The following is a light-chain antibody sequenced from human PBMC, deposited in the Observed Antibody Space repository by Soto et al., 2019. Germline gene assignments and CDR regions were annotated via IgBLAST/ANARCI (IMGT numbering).Light chain of an antibody. CDR2: YVS. Sequence: QSALTQPASVSGSPGQSITISCTGTSSDVGGYNYVSWYQQHPGKAPKLMIYYVSHRPSGVSNRFSGSKSGNTASLTISGLQAEYEADYYCSSYTSINSYVFGPGTKVTVL. CDR1: SSDVGGYNY. V-gene: IGLV2-14*03. CDR3: SSYTSINSYV. J-gene: IGLJ1*01.